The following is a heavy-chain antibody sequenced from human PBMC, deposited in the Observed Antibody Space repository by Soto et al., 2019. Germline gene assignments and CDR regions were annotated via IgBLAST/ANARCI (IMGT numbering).Heavy chain of an antibody. CDR3: ARDPQYSTSSQVFDS. J-gene: IGHJ4*02. D-gene: IGHD6-6*01. Sequence: QVQLVQSGAEVKKPGASVKVSCKASGYTFTTYAISWVRQAPGQGLEWMGRISTYNGNTKYAQKLQGRVTMTTDTSTCTAYMELRSLRSDDTAVYYCARDPQYSTSSQVFDSWGQGTLVTVSS. CDR2: ISTYNGNT. CDR1: GYTFTTYA. V-gene: IGHV1-18*01.